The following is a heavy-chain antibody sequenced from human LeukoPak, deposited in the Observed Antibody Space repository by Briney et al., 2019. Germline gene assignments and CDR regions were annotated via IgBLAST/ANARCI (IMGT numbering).Heavy chain of an antibody. V-gene: IGHV5-10-1*01. D-gene: IGHD4-17*01. CDR1: GYSFTTYW. J-gene: IGHJ4*02. CDR2: IDPSDSYT. CDR3: ARLGGDYAHYFDY. Sequence: GESLKISCKGSGYSFTTYWISWVRQMPGKGLEWMGRIDPSDSYTNYSPSFQGHVTISADKSFSTAYLQWTCLKASDTAMYYCARLGGDYAHYFDYWGQGTLVTVSS.